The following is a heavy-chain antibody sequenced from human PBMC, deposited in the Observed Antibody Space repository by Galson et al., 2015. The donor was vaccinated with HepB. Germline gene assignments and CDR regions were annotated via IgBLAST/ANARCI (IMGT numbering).Heavy chain of an antibody. V-gene: IGHV3-23*01. D-gene: IGHD2-21*01. CDR3: AKEDSEGAFDI. CDR1: GFTFSSYV. CDR2: ISGSGDRT. J-gene: IGHJ3*02. Sequence: SLRLSCAASGFTFSSYVMSWVRQAPGKGLEWVSAISGSGDRTYYADSVKGRFTTSRDNSKNTLYLQMNSLRAEDTAAYYCAKEDSEGAFDIWGQGTMVTVAS.